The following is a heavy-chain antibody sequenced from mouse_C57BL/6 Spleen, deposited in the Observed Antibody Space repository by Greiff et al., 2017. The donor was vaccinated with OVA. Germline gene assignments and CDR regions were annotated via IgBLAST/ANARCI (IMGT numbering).Heavy chain of an antibody. CDR2: IRNKANGYTT. D-gene: IGHD1-1*01. V-gene: IGHV7-3*01. Sequence: EVKLMESGGGLVQPGGSLSLSCAASGFTFTDYYMSWVRQPPGKALEWLGFIRNKANGYTTEYSASVKGRFTISRDNSQSILYLQMNALRAEDSATYYCARSFYYYSSCYAMDYWGQGTSVTVSS. J-gene: IGHJ4*01. CDR1: GFTFTDYY. CDR3: ARSFYYYSSCYAMDY.